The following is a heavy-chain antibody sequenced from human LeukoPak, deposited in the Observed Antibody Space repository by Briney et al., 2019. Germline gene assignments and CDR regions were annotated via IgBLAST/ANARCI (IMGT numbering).Heavy chain of an antibody. CDR2: IDPSDSYT. V-gene: IGHV5-10-1*01. CDR3: ARSLFDYDILTGHDY. Sequence: GESLKISCKGSGYIFTSYWICWVRQMPGKGLEWRGRIDPSDSYTNYSPSFQGHVTISADKSISTAYLQWSSLKASDTAVYYCARSLFDYDILTGHDYWGQGTLVTVSS. J-gene: IGHJ4*02. CDR1: GYIFTSYW. D-gene: IGHD3-9*01.